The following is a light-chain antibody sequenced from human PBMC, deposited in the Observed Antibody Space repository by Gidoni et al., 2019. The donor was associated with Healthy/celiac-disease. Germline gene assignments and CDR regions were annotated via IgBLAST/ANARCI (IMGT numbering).Light chain of an antibody. J-gene: IGLJ3*02. Sequence: QSVLTQPPSASGTPGQRVTISCSGSSSNIGRNYVYWYQQLPGTAPNLLIYRNNQRPSGVPDRFSGSKSGTSASLAISGLRSEDDADYYCAAWDDSLSGWVFGGGTKLTVL. CDR3: AAWDDSLSGWV. CDR2: RNN. V-gene: IGLV1-47*01. CDR1: SSNIGRNY.